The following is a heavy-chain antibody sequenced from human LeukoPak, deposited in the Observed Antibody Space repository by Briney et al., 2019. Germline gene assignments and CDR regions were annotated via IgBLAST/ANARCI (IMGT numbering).Heavy chain of an antibody. CDR1: GGSVSSGSYY. CDR3: ARWETDKDAFDI. CDR2: IYYSGST. J-gene: IGHJ3*02. Sequence: SETLSLTCTVSGGSVSSGSYYWSWIRQPPGKGLEWIGYIYYSGSTNYNPSLKSRVTISVDTSKNQFSLKLSSVTAADTAVYYCARWETDKDAFDIWGQGTMVTVSS. D-gene: IGHD1-26*01. V-gene: IGHV4-61*01.